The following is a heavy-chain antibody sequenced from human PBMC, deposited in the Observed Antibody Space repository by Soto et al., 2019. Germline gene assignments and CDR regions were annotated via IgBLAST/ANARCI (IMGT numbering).Heavy chain of an antibody. CDR2: ISSSGSTI. Sequence: GGSLRLSCAASGFTFSDYYMSWIRQAPGKGLEWVSYISSSGSTIYYADSVKGRFTISRDDAKNSLYLQMNSLTAEDTAVYYCARGKAIGLQYNYWGQGTLVTVSS. D-gene: IGHD2-2*02. V-gene: IGHV3-11*01. J-gene: IGHJ4*02. CDR3: ARGKAIGLQYNY. CDR1: GFTFSDYY.